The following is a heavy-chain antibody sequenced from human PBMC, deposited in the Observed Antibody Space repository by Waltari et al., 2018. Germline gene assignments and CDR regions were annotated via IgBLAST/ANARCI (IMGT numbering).Heavy chain of an antibody. D-gene: IGHD5-12*01. CDR3: TREIGSGYDLRNDY. Sequence: EVQLVESGGGLVQPGRSLRLSCTASGFTFGDNAMSWVRQAPGKGLEWVGLLRSKGYGWTTEYAASVKGRFTVSRDDSKSIAYRQMNSLKTEDTAVYYCTREIGSGYDLRNDYWGQGTLVTVSS. V-gene: IGHV3-49*04. CDR2: LRSKGYGWTT. J-gene: IGHJ4*02. CDR1: GFTFGDNA.